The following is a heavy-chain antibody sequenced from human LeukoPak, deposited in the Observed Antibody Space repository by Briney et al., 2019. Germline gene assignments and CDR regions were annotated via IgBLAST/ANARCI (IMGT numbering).Heavy chain of an antibody. CDR3: AKDRYYDSSGYYSWTGFDP. V-gene: IGHV3-23*01. Sequence: GGSLRLSCAASGFTFSSYAMSWVRQAPGKGLEWVSAISGSGGSTYYADSVKGRFTISRDNSKNTLYLQMNSLRAEDTAVYYCAKDRYYDSSGYYSWTGFDPWGQGTLATVSS. CDR1: GFTFSSYA. D-gene: IGHD3-22*01. CDR2: ISGSGGST. J-gene: IGHJ5*02.